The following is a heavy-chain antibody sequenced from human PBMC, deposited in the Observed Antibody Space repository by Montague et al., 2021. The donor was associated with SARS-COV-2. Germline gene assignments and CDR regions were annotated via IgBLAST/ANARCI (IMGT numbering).Heavy chain of an antibody. CDR1: GFTFDDYA. CDR3: AKGRGYFDWLLYPGIDY. V-gene: IGHV3-43*02. J-gene: IGHJ4*02. D-gene: IGHD3-9*01. Sequence: SLRLSCAASGFTFDDYAMYWVRQAPGKGLEWVSLISGDGGSTYYADSVKGRFTISRDNSKNSLYLQMNSLRTEDTALYYCAKGRGYFDWLLYPGIDYWGQGTLVTVSS. CDR2: ISGDGGST.